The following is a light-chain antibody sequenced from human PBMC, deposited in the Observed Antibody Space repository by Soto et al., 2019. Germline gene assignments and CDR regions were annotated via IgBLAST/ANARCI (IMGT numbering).Light chain of an antibody. Sequence: VLTQPASVSGSPGQSITISCTGTSSDVGGYNFVSWYQQHPGKAPKLMIYDVRNRPSGVSNRFSGSKSVNTASLTISGLQAEDEADYYCSSYTSISTYVFGTGTKVTVL. J-gene: IGLJ1*01. V-gene: IGLV2-14*01. CDR3: SSYTSISTYV. CDR2: DVR. CDR1: SSDVGGYNF.